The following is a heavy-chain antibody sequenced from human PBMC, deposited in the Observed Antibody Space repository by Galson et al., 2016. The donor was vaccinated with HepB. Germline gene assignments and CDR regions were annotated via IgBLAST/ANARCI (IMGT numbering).Heavy chain of an antibody. CDR3: ARDPPYSGYDSGFDY. V-gene: IGHV3-7*01. CDR1: GFTFNSYW. Sequence: LRLSCAASGFTFNSYWMSWVRQAPGKGLEWVANIKQDGSEYYYVDSVKGRFIISRDNAKNSLYLQMNSLRVEDTAVYYCARDPPYSGYDSGFDYWGQGTLVTVSS. J-gene: IGHJ4*02. D-gene: IGHD5-12*01. CDR2: IKQDGSEY.